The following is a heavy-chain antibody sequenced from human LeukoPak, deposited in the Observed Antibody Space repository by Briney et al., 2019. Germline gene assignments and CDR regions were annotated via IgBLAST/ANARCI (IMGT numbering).Heavy chain of an antibody. Sequence: ASVKVSCKASGYTFTSYYIHWVRQAPGQGLEWMGLINPSGGSTNYAQKFQGRVTMTRDASTSTVYMELSSLRSEDTAVYYCARGPSITMVRGGQWYYYMDVWGKGTTVTISS. J-gene: IGHJ6*03. D-gene: IGHD3-10*01. CDR1: GYTFTSYY. V-gene: IGHV1-46*01. CDR3: ARGPSITMVRGGQWYYYMDV. CDR2: INPSGGST.